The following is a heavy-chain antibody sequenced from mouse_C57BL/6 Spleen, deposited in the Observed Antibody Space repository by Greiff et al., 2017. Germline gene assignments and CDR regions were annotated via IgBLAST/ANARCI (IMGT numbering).Heavy chain of an antibody. Sequence: VQLQQPGAELVMPGASVKLSCNASGYTFTSYWMHWVKQRPGQGLEWIGEIDPSDSYTNYNQKFNGKSTLTVDTSSSTSSMQLSSLTSEDSAVYDCARGRYGSSFAMDYWGQGTSVTVSS. J-gene: IGHJ4*01. D-gene: IGHD1-1*01. V-gene: IGHV1-69*01. CDR3: ARGRYGSSFAMDY. CDR2: IDPSDSYT. CDR1: GYTFTSYW.